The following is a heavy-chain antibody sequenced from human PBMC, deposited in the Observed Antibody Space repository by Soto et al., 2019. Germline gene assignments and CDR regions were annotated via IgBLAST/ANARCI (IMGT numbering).Heavy chain of an antibody. CDR2: INTAEGGT. Sequence: EVQLLESGGGFVQPGGSLRLFCTASGFTFTAYAMSWVRQAPGKGPEWVSSINTAEGGTNYAESVKGRFTISRDNSKNTLYLQMDSLRAEDTAMYYCAKNYQFDSWGQGTLVIVSS. J-gene: IGHJ4*02. CDR3: AKNYQFDS. V-gene: IGHV3-23*01. CDR1: GFTFTAYA. D-gene: IGHD2-2*01.